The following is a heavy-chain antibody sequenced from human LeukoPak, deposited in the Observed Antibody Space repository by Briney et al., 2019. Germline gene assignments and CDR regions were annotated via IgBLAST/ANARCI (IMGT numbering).Heavy chain of an antibody. CDR3: ARGYGGKNTRPVDY. CDR1: GYTFTGYY. D-gene: IGHD4-23*01. J-gene: IGHJ4*02. V-gene: IGHV1-2*02. CDR2: VNPNSGGT. Sequence: ASVKVSCKASGYTFTGYYMHWVRQAPGQGLEWMGWVNPNSGGTNYAQKFQGRVTMTRDTSISTAYMELSRLRSDDTAVYYCARGYGGKNTRPVDYWGQGTLVTVSS.